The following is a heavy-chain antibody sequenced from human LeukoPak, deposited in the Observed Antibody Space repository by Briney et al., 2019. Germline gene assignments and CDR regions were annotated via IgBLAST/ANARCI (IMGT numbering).Heavy chain of an antibody. J-gene: IGHJ3*02. V-gene: IGHV3-48*02. CDR2: ISSSGSPI. Sequence: PGGSLRLSCAASGFTFSIYSMKWVRQAPGKGLEWISFISSSGSPIYYAGSVTGRFTISRDNGKNSLYLQMNSLRDEDTAVYYCAREGEGSYYYDSSGKGNIWGQGTRVTVSS. CDR3: AREGEGSYYYDSSGKGNI. D-gene: IGHD3-22*01. CDR1: GFTFSIYS.